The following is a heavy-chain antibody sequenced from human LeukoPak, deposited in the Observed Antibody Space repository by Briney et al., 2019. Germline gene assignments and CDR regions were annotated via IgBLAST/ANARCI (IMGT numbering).Heavy chain of an antibody. CDR1: GFTFSSYS. D-gene: IGHD4-17*01. CDR3: ARDYPGGDYVNRNWFDP. Sequence: PGGSLRLSCAASGFTFSSYSMNWVRQAPGKGLEWVSSISSSSSYIYYADSVKGRFTISRDNAKNSLYLQMNSLRAEDTAVYYCARDYPGGDYVNRNWFDPWGQGTLVTVSS. V-gene: IGHV3-21*01. CDR2: ISSSSSYI. J-gene: IGHJ5*02.